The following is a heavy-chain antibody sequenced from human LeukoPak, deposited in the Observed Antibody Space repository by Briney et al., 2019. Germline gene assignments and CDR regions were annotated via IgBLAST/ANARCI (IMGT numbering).Heavy chain of an antibody. CDR1: GGSISSGDYY. Sequence: SQTLSLTCTVSGGSISSGDYYWSWIRQHPGKGLEWIGYIYYSGSTYYNPSLKSRVTISVDTSKNQFSLKLSSVTAADTAVYYCARGSRFLSPFDYWGQGTLVTVSS. CDR3: ARGSRFLSPFDY. V-gene: IGHV4-31*03. D-gene: IGHD2-15*01. CDR2: IYYSGST. J-gene: IGHJ4*02.